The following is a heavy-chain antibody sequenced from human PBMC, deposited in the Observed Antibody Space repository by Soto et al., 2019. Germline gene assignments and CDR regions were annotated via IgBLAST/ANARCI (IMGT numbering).Heavy chain of an antibody. Sequence: QVQLVQSGAEVKKPGASVKVSCKASGYTFTNYDINWVRQATGQGLEWMGWMNPNSGNTGYTQKSQGRVTMTKNTSISTAYMELSSLRSEDTAVYYCARSTFGSGVNFDFWGQGTLVTVSS. CDR1: GYTFTNYD. CDR3: ARSTFGSGVNFDF. CDR2: MNPNSGNT. J-gene: IGHJ4*02. D-gene: IGHD3-10*01. V-gene: IGHV1-8*02.